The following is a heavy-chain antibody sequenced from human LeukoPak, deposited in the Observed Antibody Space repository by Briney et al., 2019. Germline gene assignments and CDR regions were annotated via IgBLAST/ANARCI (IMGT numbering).Heavy chain of an antibody. V-gene: IGHV3-21*01. D-gene: IGHD2-21*02. CDR3: ARDLSCGGDRDH. J-gene: IGHJ4*02. CDR1: GFSFSRYN. Sequence: PGGSLRLSCAASGFSFSRYNMNWVRQAPGKGLEWVSFISSSSSLISYADSVKGRFTISRDNAKNSLYLQMNSLRAEDTAVYYCARDLSCGGDRDHWGQGTLVTVSS. CDR2: ISSSSSLI.